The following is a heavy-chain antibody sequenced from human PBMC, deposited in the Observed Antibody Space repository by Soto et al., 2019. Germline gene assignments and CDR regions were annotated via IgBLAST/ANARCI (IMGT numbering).Heavy chain of an antibody. D-gene: IGHD3-22*01. Sequence: SETLSLTCAVYGGPVNGYYWNWIRQPPGKGLEWIGEINHTGGTHYNPSLKSRVTMSVDTSKNQFSLRLSSVTAADTAVYYCARVGPWVPYYYDSSPYTFENWFDPWGQGTLVTVSS. J-gene: IGHJ5*02. CDR1: GGPVNGYY. V-gene: IGHV4-34*10. CDR3: ARVGPWVPYYYDSSPYTFENWFDP. CDR2: INHTGGT.